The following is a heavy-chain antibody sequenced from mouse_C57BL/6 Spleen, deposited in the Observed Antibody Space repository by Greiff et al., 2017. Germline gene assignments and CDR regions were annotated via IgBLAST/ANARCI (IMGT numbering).Heavy chain of an antibody. CDR2: INYDGSST. J-gene: IGHJ1*03. D-gene: IGHD1-1*01. CDR3: ARNYGSSYYWYFDV. Sequence: DVKLQESEGGLVQPGSSMKLSCTASGFTFSDYYMAWVRQVPEKGLEWVANINYDGSSTYYMDSLKSRFIISRDNAKNMLYLQMSSLKSEDTATYYCARNYGSSYYWYFDVWGTGTPVTVSS. V-gene: IGHV5-16*01. CDR1: GFTFSDYY.